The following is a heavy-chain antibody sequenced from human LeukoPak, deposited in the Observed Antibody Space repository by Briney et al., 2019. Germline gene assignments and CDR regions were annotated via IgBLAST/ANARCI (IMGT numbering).Heavy chain of an antibody. CDR2: IYYSGST. D-gene: IGHD2-2*03. V-gene: IGHV4-30-4*01. J-gene: IGHJ3*02. Sequence: SETLSLTCTVSGGSISSGDYYWSWIRQPPGKGLEWIGYIYYSGSTYYNPSLKGRVTISVDTSKNQFSLKLSSVTAADTAVYYCARRDGYCSSTSCGGASDIWGQGTMVTASS. CDR1: GGSISSGDYY. CDR3: ARRDGYCSSTSCGGASDI.